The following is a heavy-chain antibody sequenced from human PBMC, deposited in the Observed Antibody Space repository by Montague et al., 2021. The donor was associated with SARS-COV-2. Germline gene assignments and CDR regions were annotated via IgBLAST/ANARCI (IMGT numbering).Heavy chain of an antibody. V-gene: IGHV3-7*01. J-gene: IGHJ4*02. D-gene: IGHD3/OR15-3a*01. CDR1: GFTSGDYQ. CDR2: INQDETAK. CDR3: ARSPRGSGTGWLDY. Sequence: SLRLSCAASGFTSGDYQMTWVRQAPGKGLQWVANINQDETAKTYVDSVKGRLTISRDNAKNSLILRMNSLKDEDTAVYYCARSPRGSGTGWLDYWGQGTLVTVSS.